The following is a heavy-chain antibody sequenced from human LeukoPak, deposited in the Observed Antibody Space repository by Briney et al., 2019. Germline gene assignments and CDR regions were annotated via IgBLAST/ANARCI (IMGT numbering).Heavy chain of an antibody. CDR2: ISVSGGST. CDR1: GFTFSSYA. D-gene: IGHD4-17*01. Sequence: PGGSLRLSCAASGFTFSSYAMSWVRQAPGKGLEWVSGISVSGGSTSYADSVKSRFTISRDSSKNTLYLQMNTLRAEDTAVYYCASRKETVTTPIDYWGQGTLVTVSS. V-gene: IGHV3-23*01. CDR3: ASRKETVTTPIDY. J-gene: IGHJ4*02.